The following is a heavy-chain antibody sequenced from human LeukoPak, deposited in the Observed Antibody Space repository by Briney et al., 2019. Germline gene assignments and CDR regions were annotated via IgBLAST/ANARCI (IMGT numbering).Heavy chain of an antibody. J-gene: IGHJ4*02. CDR3: VTSGWFYYFDY. CDR1: GFTFSSYW. CDR2: INTDGGTT. Sequence: GGSLRLSCAASGFTFSSYWMHWVRHAPGKGLVWVSRINTDGGTTDYADSVKGRFTISRDNAKNTLYLQMDSLRAEDTAVYYCVTSGWFYYFDYWGQGTLVTVSS. D-gene: IGHD6-19*01. V-gene: IGHV3-74*01.